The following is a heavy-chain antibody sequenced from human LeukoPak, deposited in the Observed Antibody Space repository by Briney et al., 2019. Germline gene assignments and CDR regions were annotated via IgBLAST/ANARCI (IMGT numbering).Heavy chain of an antibody. CDR3: ARDLLYYFDY. V-gene: IGHV4-39*07. Sequence: PSETLSLTCTVSGGSISSSSYYWGWIRQPPGKGLEWIGSIYYSGSTYYNPSLKSRVTISVDTSKNQFSLRLSSVTAADTAVYYCARDLLYYFDYWGQGTLVTVSS. CDR2: IYYSGST. J-gene: IGHJ4*02. CDR1: GGSISSSSYY.